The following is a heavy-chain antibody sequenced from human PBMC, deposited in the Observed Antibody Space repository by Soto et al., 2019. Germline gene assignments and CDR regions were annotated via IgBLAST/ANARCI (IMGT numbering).Heavy chain of an antibody. J-gene: IGHJ6*02. V-gene: IGHV1-69*13. CDR3: ARASGRVPDYYYYGMDV. CDR1: GGTFSSYA. Sequence: ASVKVSCKASGGTFSSYAISWVRQAPGQGLEWMGGIIPIFGTANYAQKFQGRVTITADESTSTAYMELSSLRSEDTAVYYCARASGRVPDYYYYGMDVWGQGTTVTVSS. D-gene: IGHD2-2*01. CDR2: IIPIFGTA.